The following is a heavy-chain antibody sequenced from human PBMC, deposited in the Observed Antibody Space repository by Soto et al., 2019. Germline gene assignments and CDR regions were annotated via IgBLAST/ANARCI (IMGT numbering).Heavy chain of an antibody. CDR2: ISSSSSYI. Sequence: GGSLRLSCAASGFTFSSYSMNWVRQAPGKGLEWVSSISSSSSYIYYADSVKGRFTISRDNAKNSLYLQMNSLRAEDTAVYYCARDGAYCGGDCYSAFDIWGQGTMVTVSS. J-gene: IGHJ3*02. CDR3: ARDGAYCGGDCYSAFDI. V-gene: IGHV3-21*01. CDR1: GFTFSSYS. D-gene: IGHD2-21*02.